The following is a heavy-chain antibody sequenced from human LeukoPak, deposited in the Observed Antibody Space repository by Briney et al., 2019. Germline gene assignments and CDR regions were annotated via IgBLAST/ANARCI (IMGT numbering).Heavy chain of an antibody. V-gene: IGHV3-74*01. J-gene: IGHJ4*02. CDR2: INSDGTGT. Sequence: QAGGSLRLSCAASGFTFSGYWMHWVRQAPGKGLVWVSRINSDGTGTRYADSAKGRFTISRDNAKNTLYLQMNSLRAEGTAVYYCVREGAIVGAIYFDYWGQGTLVTVSS. CDR1: GFTFSGYW. CDR3: VREGAIVGAIYFDY. D-gene: IGHD1-26*01.